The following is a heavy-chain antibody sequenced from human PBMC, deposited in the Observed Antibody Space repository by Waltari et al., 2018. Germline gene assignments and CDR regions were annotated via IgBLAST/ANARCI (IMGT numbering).Heavy chain of an antibody. J-gene: IGHJ4*02. CDR3: ARGSGYFFDY. CDR1: AFTFSSYA. Sequence: EVQLLESGGGLVQPGGSLRLSCAASAFTFSSYAMRWVRQAPGKVLEWVATVGSGGSTYYADSVKGRFTISKDSPQNTLYLQMSSLRAEDTAVYYCARGSGYFFDYWGQGTLVTVSS. V-gene: IGHV3-23*01. D-gene: IGHD1-1*01. CDR2: VGSGGST.